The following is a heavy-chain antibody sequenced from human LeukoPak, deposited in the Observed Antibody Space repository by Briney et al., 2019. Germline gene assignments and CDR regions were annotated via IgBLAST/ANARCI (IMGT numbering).Heavy chain of an antibody. CDR1: GFTFSSYW. V-gene: IGHV3-30*18. J-gene: IGHJ4*02. CDR3: AKLAPAPIDY. Sequence: GGSLRLSCAASGFTFSSYWMSWVRQVPGKGLEWVAVISYDGSNKYYADSVKGRFTISRDNSKNTLYLQMNSLRAKDTAVYYCAKLAPAPIDYWGQGTLVTVSS. CDR2: ISYDGSNK.